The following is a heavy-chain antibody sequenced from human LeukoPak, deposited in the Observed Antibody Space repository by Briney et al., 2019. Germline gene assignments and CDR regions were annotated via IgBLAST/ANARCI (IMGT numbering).Heavy chain of an antibody. Sequence: SVKVSCKASGGTFSSYAFSWVRQAPGQGLEWMGGIIPIFGTANYAKKFQGRVTITADKSTSTAYMELSSLRSEDTAVYYCARGAYKGRFLGDYWGQGTLVTVSS. J-gene: IGHJ4*02. V-gene: IGHV1-69*06. CDR1: GGTFSSYA. D-gene: IGHD3-16*01. CDR3: ARGAYKGRFLGDY. CDR2: IIPIFGTA.